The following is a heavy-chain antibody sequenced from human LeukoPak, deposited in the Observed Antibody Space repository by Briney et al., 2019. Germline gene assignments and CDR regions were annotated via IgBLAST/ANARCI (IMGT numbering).Heavy chain of an antibody. Sequence: ASVKVSCKVSGYTLTELSMHWVRQAPGTGLEWMGGFDPEDGETIYAQKFQGRVTMTEDTSTDTAYMELSSLRSEDTAVYYCATRGYSYGYPDYWGQGTLVTVSS. D-gene: IGHD5-18*01. V-gene: IGHV1-24*01. CDR1: GYTLTELS. J-gene: IGHJ4*02. CDR3: ATRGYSYGYPDY. CDR2: FDPEDGET.